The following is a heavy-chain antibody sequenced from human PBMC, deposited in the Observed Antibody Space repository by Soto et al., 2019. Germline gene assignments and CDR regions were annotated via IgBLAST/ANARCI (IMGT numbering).Heavy chain of an antibody. J-gene: IGHJ3*02. CDR2: IKQDGSEK. Sequence: EVQLVESGGGLVQPGGSLRLSCAASGFTFSSYWMSWVRQAPGKGLEWVANIKQDGSEKYYVDSVKGRFTISRDNAKNSLYLQMNSLRAEDTAVYYCAREGITMVRGVPRDAFDIWGQGTMVTVSS. CDR3: AREGITMVRGVPRDAFDI. D-gene: IGHD3-10*01. CDR1: GFTFSSYW. V-gene: IGHV3-7*01.